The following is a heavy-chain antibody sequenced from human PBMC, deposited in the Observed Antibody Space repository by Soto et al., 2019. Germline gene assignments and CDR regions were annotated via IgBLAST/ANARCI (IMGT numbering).Heavy chain of an antibody. Sequence: PSETLSLTCAVSGGSISSSNWWSWVRQPPGKGLEWIGEIYHSGSTNYNPSLKSRVTISVDKSKNQFSLKLSSVTAADTAVYYCARRGYDFWSGYDYWGQGTLVTVSS. D-gene: IGHD3-3*01. CDR1: GGSISSSNW. CDR3: ARRGYDFWSGYDY. J-gene: IGHJ4*02. CDR2: IYHSGST. V-gene: IGHV4-4*02.